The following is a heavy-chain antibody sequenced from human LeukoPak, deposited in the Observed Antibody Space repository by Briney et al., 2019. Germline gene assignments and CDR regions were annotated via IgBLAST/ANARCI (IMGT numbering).Heavy chain of an antibody. CDR2: ISSSGSTI. J-gene: IGHJ6*04. D-gene: IGHD3-10*02. V-gene: IGHV3-48*04. Sequence: GTLRLSSAASGFTFSSYGMNWVRQAPGKGLEWVSYISSSGSTIYYADSVKGRFTISRDNAKNSLYLQMNSLRAEDTAVYYCAELGITMIGGVWGKGTTVTISS. CDR3: AELGITMIGGV. CDR1: GFTFSSYG.